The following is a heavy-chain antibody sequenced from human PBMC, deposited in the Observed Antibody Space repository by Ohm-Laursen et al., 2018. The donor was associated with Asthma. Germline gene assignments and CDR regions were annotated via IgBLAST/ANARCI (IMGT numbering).Heavy chain of an antibody. J-gene: IGHJ5*01. CDR1: GFTFSSYA. Sequence: SLRLSCTASGFTFSSYAMSWVRQAPGKGLEWVSAISGSGGSTYYADSVKGRFTISRDNSKNTLYLQMNSLRAEDTAVYYCAKSYSSSPNWFDSWGQGTLVTVSS. CDR3: AKSYSSSPNWFDS. CDR2: ISGSGGST. D-gene: IGHD6-13*01. V-gene: IGHV3-23*01.